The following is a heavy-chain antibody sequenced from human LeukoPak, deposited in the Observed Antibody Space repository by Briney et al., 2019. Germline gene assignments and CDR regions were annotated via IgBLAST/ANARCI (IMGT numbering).Heavy chain of an antibody. CDR3: AREYGSGSYTGIDY. CDR1: EFTVSSNY. Sequence: GGSLRLSCAASEFTVSSNYMSWVRQAPGKGLEWVSVIYSGGSTYNADSVKGRFTISRDNSKNTLYLQMNSLRAEDTAVYYCAREYGSGSYTGIDYWGQGTLVTVSS. J-gene: IGHJ4*02. D-gene: IGHD3-10*01. V-gene: IGHV3-53*01. CDR2: IYSGGST.